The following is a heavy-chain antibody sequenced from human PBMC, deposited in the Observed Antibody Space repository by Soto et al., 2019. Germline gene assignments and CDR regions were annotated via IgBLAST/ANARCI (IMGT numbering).Heavy chain of an antibody. Sequence: QVQLVQSGAEVKEPGSSVIVSCKASGGSFNSHSINWVRQAPGQGLQWVGRFIPILGLANYAQSFQGRVTITADKSTSTAYMELSSLGSDDTAVYYCARPSSHTATTGTFNYWGQGTPVTVSS. V-gene: IGHV1-69*02. CDR2: FIPILGLA. J-gene: IGHJ4*02. CDR3: ARPSSHTATTGTFNY. CDR1: GGSFNSHS. D-gene: IGHD1-1*01.